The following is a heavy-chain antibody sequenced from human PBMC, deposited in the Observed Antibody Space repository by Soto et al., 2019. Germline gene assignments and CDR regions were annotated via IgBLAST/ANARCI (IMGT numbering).Heavy chain of an antibody. CDR1: GYTFTSYG. J-gene: IGHJ4*02. V-gene: IGHV1-18*04. CDR3: AGTTAVTTGSNY. D-gene: IGHD4-17*01. CDR2: ISAYNSNT. Sequence: ASVKVSCKASGYTFTSYGISWVRQAPGQGLEWMGWISAYNSNTNYAQKLQGRVTMTTDTSTSTAYMELRSLRSDDTAVYYCAGTTAVTTGSNYWGQGPLVTVAS.